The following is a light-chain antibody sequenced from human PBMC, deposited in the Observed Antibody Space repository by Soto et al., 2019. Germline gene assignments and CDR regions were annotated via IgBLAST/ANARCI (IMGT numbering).Light chain of an antibody. Sequence: QSVLTQPPSVSGAPGQRVTISCTGSSSNIGAGYDVHWYQQLPGTAPKLLIYVNSNRPSGVPDRFSGSESGTSASLAITGLQAEDEADYYCQSYDSSLSGVVFGGGTKLIVL. CDR3: QSYDSSLSGVV. CDR1: SSNIGAGYD. J-gene: IGLJ2*01. V-gene: IGLV1-40*01. CDR2: VNS.